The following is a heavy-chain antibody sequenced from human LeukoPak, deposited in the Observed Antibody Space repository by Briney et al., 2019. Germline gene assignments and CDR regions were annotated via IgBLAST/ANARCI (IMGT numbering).Heavy chain of an antibody. CDR2: INHSGST. V-gene: IGHV4-34*01. Sequence: SETLSLTCAVYGGSLSGYYWSWIRQPPGKGLEWIGEINHSGSTNYNPSLKSRVTISVDTSKNQFSLKLSSVTAADTAVYYCARGHTYYDFWSGYYPRHPYFDYWGQGTLVTVSS. CDR1: GGSLSGYY. CDR3: ARGHTYYDFWSGYYPRHPYFDY. J-gene: IGHJ4*02. D-gene: IGHD3-3*01.